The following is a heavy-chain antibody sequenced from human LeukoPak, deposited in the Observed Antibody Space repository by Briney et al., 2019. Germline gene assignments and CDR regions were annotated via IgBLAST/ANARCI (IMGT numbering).Heavy chain of an antibody. J-gene: IGHJ4*02. Sequence: TGGSLRLSCAASGITLSNYGMSWVRQAPGKGLEWVAGISDSGGRTNYADSVKGRFTISRDNPKNTLYLQMNILRAEDTAVYFCAKRGVVIRVILVGFHKEAYYFDSWGQGALVTVSS. V-gene: IGHV3-23*01. CDR1: GITLSNYG. D-gene: IGHD3-22*01. CDR2: ISDSGGRT. CDR3: AKRGVVIRVILVGFHKEAYYFDS.